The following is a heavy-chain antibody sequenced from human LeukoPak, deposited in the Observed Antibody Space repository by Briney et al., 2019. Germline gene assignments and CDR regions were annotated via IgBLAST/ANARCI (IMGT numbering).Heavy chain of an antibody. Sequence: SETLSLTCAISGGSISSNTATWGWIRQPPWRGLEWLVRTYDRSKSNNDSAVSGQIRITINPDTSKYQFSVQLHSVTDEDMAVYYCARWDRLATPEIDYWGQGTLVTVSS. D-gene: IGHD3-16*01. CDR3: ARWDRLATPEIDY. CDR2: TYDRSKSNN. J-gene: IGHJ4*02. V-gene: IGHV6-1*01. CDR1: GGSISSNTAT.